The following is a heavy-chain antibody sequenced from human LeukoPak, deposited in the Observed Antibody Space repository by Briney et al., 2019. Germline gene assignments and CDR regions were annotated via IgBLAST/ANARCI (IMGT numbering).Heavy chain of an antibody. D-gene: IGHD6-6*01. Sequence: SQTLSLTCTVSGGSISSGSYYWSWTRQPAGKGLEWIGRIYTSGSTNYNPSLKSRVTISVDTSKNQFSLKLSSVTAADTAVYYCEGSSSSPYRFFDYWGQGTLVTVSS. CDR3: EGSSSSPYRFFDY. V-gene: IGHV4-61*02. CDR2: IYTSGST. J-gene: IGHJ4*02. CDR1: GGSISSGSYY.